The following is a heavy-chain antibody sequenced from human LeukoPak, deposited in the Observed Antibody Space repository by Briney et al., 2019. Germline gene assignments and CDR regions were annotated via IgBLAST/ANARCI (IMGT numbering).Heavy chain of an antibody. Sequence: SETLSLTCKVSGDSISSYFWGWIRPPAGKGLEWIGRIYSSGNIDYNPSFKSRVAMSVDTSKNQISLKLTSVTAADTAVYYCARSGGSVWLYPWGQGSLVTVSS. V-gene: IGHV4-4*07. CDR3: ARSGGSVWLYP. J-gene: IGHJ5*02. CDR2: IYSSGNI. CDR1: GDSISSYF. D-gene: IGHD3-16*01.